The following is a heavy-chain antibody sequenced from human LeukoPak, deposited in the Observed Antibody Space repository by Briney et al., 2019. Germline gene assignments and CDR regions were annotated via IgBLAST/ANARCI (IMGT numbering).Heavy chain of an antibody. CDR3: ARAYGYGAGSYFKY. CDR2: IGTSGDT. D-gene: IGHD3-10*01. CDR1: GFTLNNYD. Sequence: GGSLRLSCAASGFTLNNYDMHWVRQTTGKGPEWVSGIGTSGDTYYSDSAKGRFTISRDNAKNSFYLQMNSLRAGDTAVYFCARAYGYGAGSYFKYWGQGILVTVSS. V-gene: IGHV3-13*01. J-gene: IGHJ4*02.